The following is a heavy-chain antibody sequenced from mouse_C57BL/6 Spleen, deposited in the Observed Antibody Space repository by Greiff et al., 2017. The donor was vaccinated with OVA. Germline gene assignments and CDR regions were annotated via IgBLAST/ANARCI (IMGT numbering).Heavy chain of an antibody. J-gene: IGHJ2*01. CDR3: AAFITTVVATGGFDY. CDR2: IDPANGNT. CDR1: GFNIKNTY. Sequence: EVQLQQSVAELVRPGASVKLSCTASGFNIKNTYMHWVKQRPEQGLEWIGRIDPANGNTKYAPKFQGKATITADTSSNTAYLQLSSLTSEDTAIYYCAAFITTVVATGGFDYWGQGTTLTVSS. V-gene: IGHV14-3*01. D-gene: IGHD1-1*01.